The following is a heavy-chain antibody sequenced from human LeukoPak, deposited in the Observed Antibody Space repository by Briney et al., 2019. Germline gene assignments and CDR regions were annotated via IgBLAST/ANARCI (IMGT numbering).Heavy chain of an antibody. J-gene: IGHJ4*02. D-gene: IGHD3-9*01. CDR1: GSTFTGAY. V-gene: IGHV1-2*02. Sequence: ASVKVSCKPSGSTFTGAYMHWVRQAPGQRLEWMGWINPNSGETKFAQKFQGRVTMTRDTSISTVYMDLGGLRSDDTAVYYCARVLFNSGYDYWGQGSLVTVSS. CDR2: INPNSGET. CDR3: ARVLFNSGYDY.